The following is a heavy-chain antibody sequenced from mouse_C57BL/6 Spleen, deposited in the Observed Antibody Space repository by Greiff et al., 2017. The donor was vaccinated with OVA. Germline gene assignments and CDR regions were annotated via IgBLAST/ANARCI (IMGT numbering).Heavy chain of an antibody. Sequence: VQLQQSGPELVKPGASVKISCKASGYAFSSSWMNRVKQRPGKGLEWIGRIYPGDGDTNYNGKFKGKATLTADKSSSTAYMQLSSLTSEDSAVYFCARSELLRDYFDYWGQGTTLTVSS. V-gene: IGHV1-82*01. CDR3: ARSELLRDYFDY. CDR2: IYPGDGDT. D-gene: IGHD1-1*01. J-gene: IGHJ2*01. CDR1: GYAFSSSW.